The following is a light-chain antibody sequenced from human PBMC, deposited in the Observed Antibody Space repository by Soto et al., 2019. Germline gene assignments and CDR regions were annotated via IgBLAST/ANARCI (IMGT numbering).Light chain of an antibody. CDR3: QQYNNWPRT. CDR1: QSVSSN. CDR2: GAS. J-gene: IGKJ1*01. V-gene: IGKV3-15*01. Sequence: EIVMTQSPATLSVSPGERATLSCRASQSVSSNLAWYQQKPGQAPRLLIYGASTRATGIPARFSGSASGTEFTLTVSSLQSEDFAVHYCQQYNNWPRTFGQGTKVDIX.